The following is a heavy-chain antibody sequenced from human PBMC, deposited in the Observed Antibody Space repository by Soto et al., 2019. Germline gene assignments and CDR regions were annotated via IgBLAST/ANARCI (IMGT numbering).Heavy chain of an antibody. V-gene: IGHV3-30-3*01. CDR3: AREGGIAAAGTDLGP. CDR2: ISYDGSNK. D-gene: IGHD6-13*01. Sequence: PGGSLRLSCAASGFTFSSYAMHWVRQAPGKGLEWVAVISYDGSNKYYADSVKGRFTISRDNSKNTLYLQMNSLRAEDTAVYYCAREGGIAAAGTDLGPWGQGTLVTVSS. CDR1: GFTFSSYA. J-gene: IGHJ5*02.